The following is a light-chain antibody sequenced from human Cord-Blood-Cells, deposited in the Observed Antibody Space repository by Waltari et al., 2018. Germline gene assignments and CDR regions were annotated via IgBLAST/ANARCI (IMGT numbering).Light chain of an antibody. V-gene: IGKV1-5*03. Sequence: EIQITQSHSSLSASAGDRVNITCRASQSISSWLAWYQQKPGKAPKLLIYKASSLESGVPSRFSGSGSGTEFTLTISSLQPDDFATDYCQQYNSYSYTFGEGTKLEIK. CDR3: QQYNSYSYT. CDR2: KAS. CDR1: QSISSW. J-gene: IGKJ2*01.